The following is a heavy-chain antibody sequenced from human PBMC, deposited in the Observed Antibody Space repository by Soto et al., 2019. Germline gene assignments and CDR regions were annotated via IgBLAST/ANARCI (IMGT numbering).Heavy chain of an antibody. CDR1: GGSISSSSYY. CDR3: ASRTVTTTEVWFDP. CDR2: IYYSGSS. J-gene: IGHJ5*02. V-gene: IGHV4-39*01. Sequence: PSETLSFTCTVSGGSISSSSYYWDWIRQPPGKGLEWIGSIYYSGSSYYNPSLKSRVTISVDTSKNQFSLKLSSVTAADTAVYYCASRTVTTTEVWFDPWGQGTQVTVSS. D-gene: IGHD4-17*01.